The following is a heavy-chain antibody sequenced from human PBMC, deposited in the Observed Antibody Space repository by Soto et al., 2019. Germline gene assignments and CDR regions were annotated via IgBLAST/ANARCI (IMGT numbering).Heavy chain of an antibody. CDR1: GCTFKTFG. Sequence: QVQLVQSGAELKKPGSSVTVSCQASGCTFKTFGVSWVRQAPGQGLQWMGGIIPLLRTTDYAQNFQGRISISADESTNTVFMELTSLRSEDTAVYYCARDVLGGWVEKTYRAFDIWGQGTLVAVSS. D-gene: IGHD1-26*01. CDR3: ARDVLGGWVEKTYRAFDI. V-gene: IGHV1-69*01. J-gene: IGHJ3*02. CDR2: IIPLLRTT.